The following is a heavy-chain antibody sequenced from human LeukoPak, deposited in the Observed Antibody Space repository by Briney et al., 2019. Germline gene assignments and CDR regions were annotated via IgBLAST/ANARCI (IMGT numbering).Heavy chain of an antibody. CDR2: INHSGST. CDR1: GGSFSGYY. D-gene: IGHD1-26*01. V-gene: IGHV4-34*01. J-gene: IGHJ4*02. Sequence: PSETLSLTCAVYGGSFSGYYWSWIRQPPGKGLEWIGEINHSGSTNYNPSLKSRVTISVDTSKNQFSLKLSSVTAADTAVYYCARVLTRLGTGGAGATPIDYWGQGTLVTVSS. CDR3: ARVLTRLGTGGAGATPIDY.